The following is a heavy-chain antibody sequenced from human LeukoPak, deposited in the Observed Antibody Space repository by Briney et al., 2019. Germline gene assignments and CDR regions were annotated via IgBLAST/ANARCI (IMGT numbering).Heavy chain of an antibody. D-gene: IGHD1-14*01. CDR2: ISGSGDKT. CDR1: GFPFCRYA. Sequence: PGGSLRLSCAASGFPFCRYAMSWVRQAPGKGLEWVSGISGSGDKTYYLDSVKGRFTISRDNSKKTLYVEMNSLRGEDTAVYYCERDRTSGFIATLDIWGQGTMVTVST. V-gene: IGHV3-23*01. CDR3: ERDRTSGFIATLDI. J-gene: IGHJ3*02.